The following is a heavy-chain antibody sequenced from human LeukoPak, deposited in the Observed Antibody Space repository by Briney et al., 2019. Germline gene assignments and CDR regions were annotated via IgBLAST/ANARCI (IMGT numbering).Heavy chain of an antibody. CDR1: GGSISSGDYS. CDR2: IYYSGST. CDR3: ARSQFYGSGSYQGRWFDP. J-gene: IGHJ5*02. Sequence: PSETLSLTCAVSGGSISSGDYSWSWIRQPPGKGLEWIGNIYYSGSTYYNPSLKSRVNISVDTSKNQFYLKLTSVTAADTAVYYCARSQFYGSGSYQGRWFDPWGQGTLVTVSS. V-gene: IGHV4-30-4*07. D-gene: IGHD3-10*01.